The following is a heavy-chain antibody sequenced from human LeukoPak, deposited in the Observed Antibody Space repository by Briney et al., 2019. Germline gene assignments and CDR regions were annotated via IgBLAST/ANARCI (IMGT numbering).Heavy chain of an antibody. J-gene: IGHJ6*03. D-gene: IGHD6-13*01. CDR2: INWNGGST. CDR3: ARGPYSSSWKVYYYMDV. V-gene: IGHV3-20*04. Sequence: GGSLRLSCAAYGFTFDDYGMSWVRQAPGKGLEWVSGINWNGGSTGYADSVKGRFTISRDNAKNSLYLQMNSLRAEDTALYYCARGPYSSSWKVYYYMDVWGKGTTVTVSS. CDR1: GFTFDDYG.